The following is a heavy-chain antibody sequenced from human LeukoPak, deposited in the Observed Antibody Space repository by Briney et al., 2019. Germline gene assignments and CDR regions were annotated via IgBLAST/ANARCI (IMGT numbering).Heavy chain of an antibody. CDR1: GYTFSGYY. V-gene: IGHV1-2*02. CDR3: AGGRTDIVVVPATLRNYYFDY. D-gene: IGHD2-2*01. Sequence: ASVKVSCKASGYTFSGYYMHWVRQAPGQGLEWMGCINPNTGGTHYAQKFQGRVTMTRDTSISTAFMELSSLRSEDTAVYYCAGGRTDIVVVPATLRNYYFDYWGQGTLVTVSS. CDR2: INPNTGGT. J-gene: IGHJ4*02.